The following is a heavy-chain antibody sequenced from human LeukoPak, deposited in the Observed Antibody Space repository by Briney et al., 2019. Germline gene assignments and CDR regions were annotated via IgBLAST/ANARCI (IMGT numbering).Heavy chain of an antibody. CDR2: ISWNSGSI. CDR3: ARVGGY. V-gene: IGHV3-9*01. Sequence: AGGSLRLSCAASRFTFGDFAMHWVRQAPGKGLEWVSGISWNSGSIGYADSVKGRFTISRDNAKNSLYLQMNSLRAEDTAVYYCARVGGYWGQGTLVTVSS. CDR1: RFTFGDFA. J-gene: IGHJ4*02. D-gene: IGHD1-26*01.